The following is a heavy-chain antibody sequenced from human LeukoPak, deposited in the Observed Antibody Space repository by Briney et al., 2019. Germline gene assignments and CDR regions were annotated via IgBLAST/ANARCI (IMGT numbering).Heavy chain of an antibody. J-gene: IGHJ4*02. CDR2: VSYDGSNI. CDR1: GFIFSTYD. Sequence: GGSLRLSCAASGFIFSTYDMHWVRQAPGKGLEWVAVVSYDGSNIYHAASVQGRFTISRDNSKDTLYLQMNSLRAEDTAVYYCAKSLDAQAVADPFDYWGQGTLVTVSS. D-gene: IGHD6-19*01. CDR3: AKSLDAQAVADPFDY. V-gene: IGHV3-30*18.